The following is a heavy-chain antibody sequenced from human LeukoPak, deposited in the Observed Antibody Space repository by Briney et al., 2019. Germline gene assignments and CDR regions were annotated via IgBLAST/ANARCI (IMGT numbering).Heavy chain of an antibody. CDR3: ARAGYVGATRGYFDY. J-gene: IGHJ4*02. Sequence: ASVKVSCKASGYTFTSSYIHWVRQAPGQGLEWMGIINPSGGSTSYAQKFQGRVTMTRDMSTSTVYMELSSLRSEDTAVYYCARAGYVGATRGYFDYWGQGTLVTVSS. V-gene: IGHV1-46*01. CDR1: GYTFTSSY. CDR2: INPSGGST. D-gene: IGHD1-26*01.